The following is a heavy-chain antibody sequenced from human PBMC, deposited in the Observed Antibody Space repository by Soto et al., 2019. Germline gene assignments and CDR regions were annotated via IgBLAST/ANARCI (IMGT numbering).Heavy chain of an antibody. CDR1: GYLISSGYY. D-gene: IGHD2-2*01. V-gene: IGHV4-38-2*02. J-gene: IGHJ5*02. CDR3: GRDLTSNANCIDP. CDR2: IDYSGKT. Sequence: PSETLSLTCPVSGYLISSGYYWGWVRQTPGKGLEWLGSIDYSGKTYKNPSLKSRVSASVDLSQNQFSLNLRSVTAADTAVYFCGRDLTSNANCIDPWGQGTLVTVSS.